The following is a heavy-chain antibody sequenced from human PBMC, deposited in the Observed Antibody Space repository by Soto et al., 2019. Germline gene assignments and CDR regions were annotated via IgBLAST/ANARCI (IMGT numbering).Heavy chain of an antibody. Sequence: SVKVSCKASGFTFTSSAVQWVRQARRQRLEWIGWIVVGSGNTNYAQKFQERVTITRDMSTSTAYMELSSLRSEDTAVYYCAALLYYYDSSGPTDNWFDPWGHGTLVTVSS. J-gene: IGHJ5*02. CDR1: GFTFTSSA. D-gene: IGHD3-22*01. CDR2: IVVGSGNT. V-gene: IGHV1-58*01. CDR3: AALLYYYDSSGPTDNWFDP.